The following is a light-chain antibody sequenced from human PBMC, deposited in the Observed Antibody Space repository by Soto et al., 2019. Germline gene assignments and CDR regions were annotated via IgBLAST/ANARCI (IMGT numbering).Light chain of an antibody. CDR3: QQRSSWPRT. CDR2: GAS. V-gene: IGKV3-11*01. CDR1: QSVSGN. J-gene: IGKJ3*01. Sequence: EIVMTQSPATLSVSPGERATLSCRASQSVSGNLAWYQQKPGQAPRLLIFGASSRTTGIPDRFSGSGSGTDFTLTISSLEPEDFAVYYCQQRSSWPRTFGPGTKVDIK.